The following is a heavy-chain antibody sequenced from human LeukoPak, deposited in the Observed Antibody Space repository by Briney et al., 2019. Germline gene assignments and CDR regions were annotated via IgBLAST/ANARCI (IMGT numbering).Heavy chain of an antibody. J-gene: IGHJ4*02. CDR3: AREEDSSGYYLVGYFDY. CDR2: INPSGGST. Sequence: GASVKVSCKASGYTFTGYYMHWVRQAPGQGLEWMGIINPSGGSTNYAQKFQGRVTMTRDMSTSTVYMELSSLRSEDTAFYYCAREEDSSGYYLVGYFDYWGQGTLVTVSS. V-gene: IGHV1-46*01. D-gene: IGHD3-22*01. CDR1: GYTFTGYY.